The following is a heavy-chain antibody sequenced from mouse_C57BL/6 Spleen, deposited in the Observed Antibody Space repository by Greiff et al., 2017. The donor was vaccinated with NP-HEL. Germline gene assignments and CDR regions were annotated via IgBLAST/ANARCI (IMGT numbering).Heavy chain of an antibody. CDR1: GYTFTDYY. D-gene: IGHD1-1*01. V-gene: IGHV1-76*01. Sequence: VQLQQSGAELVRPGASVKLSCKASGYTFTDYYINWVKQRPGQGLEWIARIYPGSGNTYYTEKFKGKATLTAEKSSSTAYMQLSSLTSEDSAVYFCARSRPYYYGSSYGYFDVWGTGTTVTVSS. CDR2: IYPGSGNT. CDR3: ARSRPYYYGSSYGYFDV. J-gene: IGHJ1*03.